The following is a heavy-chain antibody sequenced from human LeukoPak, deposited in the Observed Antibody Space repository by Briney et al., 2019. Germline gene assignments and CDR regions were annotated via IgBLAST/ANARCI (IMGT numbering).Heavy chain of an antibody. CDR1: GFTFNTYS. CDR2: ISSSSSNI. Sequence: GGSLRLSCAASGFTFNTYSINWVRQAPGKGLEWVSHISSSSSNIYYADSVKGRFTISRDNANNSLYLQMNSLRAGDTAVYYCARGYSSSSYSHHYYYMDVWGKGTTVAVSS. D-gene: IGHD6-6*01. V-gene: IGHV3-48*01. CDR3: ARGYSSSSYSHHYYYMDV. J-gene: IGHJ6*03.